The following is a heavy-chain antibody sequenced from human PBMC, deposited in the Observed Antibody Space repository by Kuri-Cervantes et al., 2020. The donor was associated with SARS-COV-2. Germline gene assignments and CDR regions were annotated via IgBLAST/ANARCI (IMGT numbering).Heavy chain of an antibody. D-gene: IGHD6-19*01. CDR3: ARGRYSSGSAFDI. Sequence: GGSLRLSCAASGFTFSSYSMNWVRQAPGKGLEWVSSISSSSSYIYYADSVKGRFTISRDNAKNSLYLQMNSLRAEDTAVYYCARGRYSSGSAFDIWGQGTMVTVSS. CDR2: ISSSSSYI. CDR1: GFTFSSYS. V-gene: IGHV3-21*01. J-gene: IGHJ3*02.